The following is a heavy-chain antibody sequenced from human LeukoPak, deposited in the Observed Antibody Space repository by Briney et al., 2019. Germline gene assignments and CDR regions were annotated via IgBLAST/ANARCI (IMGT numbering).Heavy chain of an antibody. D-gene: IGHD3-22*01. Sequence: PSETLSLTCTVSGGSISTYYWSWIRQPPGKGLEWIGYIYYSGNSNYNPSLKSRVTISVDTSKNQSSLKLSSVTAADTAVYYCAGLGASGNGYLSWFDPWGQGTLVTVSS. V-gene: IGHV4-59*01. CDR1: GGSISTYY. J-gene: IGHJ5*02. CDR2: IYYSGNS. CDR3: AGLGASGNGYLSWFDP.